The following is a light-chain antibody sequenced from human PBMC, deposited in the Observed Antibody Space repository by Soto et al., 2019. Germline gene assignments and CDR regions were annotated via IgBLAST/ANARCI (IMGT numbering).Light chain of an antibody. Sequence: EIVLTQSPGTLSLSPGDRATLSCKASQSVADNYLAWYQQKPGQALRLLVYAASRRAIGIPDTFSGSGSGTDFTLTITRLEPEDFALYYCQQYGHSPRTFGQGTKVDIK. J-gene: IGKJ1*01. CDR3: QQYGHSPRT. CDR1: QSVADNY. V-gene: IGKV3-20*01. CDR2: AAS.